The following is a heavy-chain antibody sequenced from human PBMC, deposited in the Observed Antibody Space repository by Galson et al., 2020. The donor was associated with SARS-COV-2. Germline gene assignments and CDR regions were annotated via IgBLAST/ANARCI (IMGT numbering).Heavy chain of an antibody. CDR1: GFTFSDYY. CDR3: AREVRSSNNDAFDI. V-gene: IGHV3-11*04. Sequence: GESLKISCAASGFTFSDYYMSWIRQAPGKGLEWVSYISSSGNTIYYADSVKGRFTMSRDNAKKSLDLQMNSLRAEDTAGYYCAREVRSSNNDAFDIWGQGTMVNVSS. CDR2: ISSSGNTI. D-gene: IGHD6-13*01. J-gene: IGHJ3*02.